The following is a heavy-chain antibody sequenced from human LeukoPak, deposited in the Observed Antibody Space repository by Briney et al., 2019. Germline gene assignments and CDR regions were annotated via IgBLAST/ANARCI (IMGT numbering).Heavy chain of an antibody. D-gene: IGHD6-19*01. V-gene: IGHV3-23*01. CDR3: AKNLAVAEEFDY. CDR1: GFTFSSYA. Sequence: GGSLRLSCTASGFTFSSYAMSWVRQAPGKGLEWVSAISGSGGSTYYADSVKGRFTISRDNSKNTLYLQMNSLRAEDTAVYYCAKNLAVAEEFDYWGQGTLVTVSS. J-gene: IGHJ4*02. CDR2: ISGSGGST.